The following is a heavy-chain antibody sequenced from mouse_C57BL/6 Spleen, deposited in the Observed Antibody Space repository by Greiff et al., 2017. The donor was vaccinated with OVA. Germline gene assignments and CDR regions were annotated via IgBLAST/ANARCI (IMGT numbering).Heavy chain of an antibody. J-gene: IGHJ1*03. CDR2: ISYDGSN. CDR3: ARYGYYWYFDV. CDR1: GYSITSGYY. V-gene: IGHV3-6*01. D-gene: IGHD2-2*01. Sequence: DVHLVESGPGLVKPSQSLSLTCSVTGYSITSGYYWNWIRQFPGNKLEWMGYISYDGSNNYNPSLKNRISITRDTSKNQFFLKLNSVTTEDTATYYCARYGYYWYFDVWGTGTTVTVSS.